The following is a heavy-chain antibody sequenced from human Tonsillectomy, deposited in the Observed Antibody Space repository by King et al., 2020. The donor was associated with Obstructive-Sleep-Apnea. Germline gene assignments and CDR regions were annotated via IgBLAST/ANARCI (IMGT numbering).Heavy chain of an antibody. CDR2: IWYDGSNK. CDR1: GFTFSSYG. CDR3: AKDLYRYIAVADY. D-gene: IGHD6-19*01. Sequence: VQLVESGGGVVQPGRSLRLSCAASGFTFSSYGMHWVRQAPGKGLEWVAVIWYDGSNKYYADSVKGRFTISRDNSKNTLYLQMNSLGAEDTAVYYGAKDLYRYIAVADYWGQGTLVTVPS. V-gene: IGHV3-33*06. J-gene: IGHJ4*02.